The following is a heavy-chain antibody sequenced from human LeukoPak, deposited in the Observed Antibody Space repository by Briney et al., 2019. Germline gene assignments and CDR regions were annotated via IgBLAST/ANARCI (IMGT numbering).Heavy chain of an antibody. Sequence: ASVKVSCRASGYNFNSYGIGWVRQAPRQGLEWMGWITAGNGNTNYAQKVKGRVTMTTDTSTSTAYMELRSLRSDDTAVYFCARDFARGYSYGYNAFDIWGQGTMVTVSS. CDR2: ITAGNGNT. D-gene: IGHD5-18*01. CDR3: ARDFARGYSYGYNAFDI. CDR1: GYNFNSYG. V-gene: IGHV1-18*01. J-gene: IGHJ3*02.